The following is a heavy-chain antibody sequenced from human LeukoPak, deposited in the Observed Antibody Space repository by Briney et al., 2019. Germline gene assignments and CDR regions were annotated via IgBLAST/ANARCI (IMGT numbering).Heavy chain of an antibody. CDR2: TYYRSKWYS. CDR1: GDSVSSDSAT. D-gene: IGHD6-19*01. CDR3: ARGPQWLNY. J-gene: IGHJ4*02. Sequence: SQTLSLTCAISGDSVSSDSATWNWIRQCPSRGLEWLGRTYYRSKWYSAYAVSVKSRISINSDTSKNQFSLQLNSVTPEDTAIYYCARGPQWLNYWGQGTLVTVSS. V-gene: IGHV6-1*01.